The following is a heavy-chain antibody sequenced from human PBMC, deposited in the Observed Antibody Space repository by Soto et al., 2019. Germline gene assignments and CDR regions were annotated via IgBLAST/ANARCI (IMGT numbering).Heavy chain of an antibody. J-gene: IGHJ4*02. Sequence: RLSCAASGFTFSDYYMSWIRQAPGKGLEWVSYISSSGSTIYYADSVKGRFTISRDNAKNSLYLQMNSLRAEDTAVYYCARGGYDFWSGYYVFDSVLNINDYWGQGTLVTVSS. V-gene: IGHV3-11*01. D-gene: IGHD3-3*01. CDR3: ARGGYDFWSGYYVFDSVLNINDY. CDR2: ISSSGSTI. CDR1: GFTFSDYY.